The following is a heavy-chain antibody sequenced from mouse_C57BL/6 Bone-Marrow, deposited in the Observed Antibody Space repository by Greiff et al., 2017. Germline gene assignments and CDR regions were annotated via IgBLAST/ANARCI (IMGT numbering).Heavy chain of an antibody. V-gene: IGHV14-4*01. J-gene: IGHJ4*01. CDR3: TSYYFMDY. Sequence: VQLQQSGAELVRPGASVKLSCTASGFNIKDDYMHWVKPRPEQGLAWIGWLDPENGDTEYASKFQGKATITADTSSNTAYLQLSSLTSEDTAVYYCTSYYFMDYWGQGTSVTVSS. CDR2: LDPENGDT. CDR1: GFNIKDDY.